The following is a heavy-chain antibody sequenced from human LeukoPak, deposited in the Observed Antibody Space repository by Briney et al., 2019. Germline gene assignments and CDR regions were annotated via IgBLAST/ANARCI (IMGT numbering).Heavy chain of an antibody. J-gene: IGHJ5*02. CDR2: IYYSGST. Sequence: SETLSLTCTVSGGSISSSSYYWGWIRQPPGKGLEWMGSIYYSGSTYYNPSLKSRVTISVDTSKNQFSLKLSSVTAADTAVYYCARSVHYYGSGSYYPTEYNWFDPWGQGTLVTVSS. CDR3: ARSVHYYGSGSYYPTEYNWFDP. CDR1: GGSISSSSYY. D-gene: IGHD3-10*01. V-gene: IGHV4-39*07.